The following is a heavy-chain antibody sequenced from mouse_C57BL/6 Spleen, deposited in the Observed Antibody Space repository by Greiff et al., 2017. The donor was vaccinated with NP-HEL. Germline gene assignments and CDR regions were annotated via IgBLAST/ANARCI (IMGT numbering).Heavy chain of an antibody. CDR2: IYPGSGST. CDR1: GYTFTSYW. Sequence: QVQLQQPGAELVKPGASVKMSCKASGYTFTSYWITWVKQRPGQGLEWIGDIYPGSGSTNYNEKFKSKATLTVDTSSSTAYMQLSSLTSEDSAVYYCARRADYDENYYAMDYWGQGTSVTVSS. J-gene: IGHJ4*01. V-gene: IGHV1-55*01. D-gene: IGHD2-4*01. CDR3: ARRADYDENYYAMDY.